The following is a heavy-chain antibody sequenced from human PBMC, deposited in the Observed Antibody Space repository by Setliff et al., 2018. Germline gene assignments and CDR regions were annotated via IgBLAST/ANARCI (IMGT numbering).Heavy chain of an antibody. J-gene: IGHJ5*02. CDR2: IFYNGMA. D-gene: IGHD3-10*01. CDR3: ARDLIRGAPNWFGP. CDR1: GASIRNNYY. V-gene: IGHV4-39*02. Sequence: PSETLSLTCAVSGASIRNNYYWGWIRQSPGTGLEWIGSIFYNGMAYSNPSLKSRVTMSVDTSTNQFSLNLTSVTAADTAVYYCARDLIRGAPNWFGPWGQGTLVTVSS.